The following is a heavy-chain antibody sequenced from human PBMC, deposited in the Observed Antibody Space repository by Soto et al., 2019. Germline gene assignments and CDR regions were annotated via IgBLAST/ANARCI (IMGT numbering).Heavy chain of an antibody. CDR3: IRGGSPYYYDY. CDR2: ILSKAGNYAT. Sequence: EVQLVESGGGLVQPGGSLKLSCAASGFIFSGSAVHWVRQASGKGLEWVGRILSKAGNYATAYPASMKGRFTISRDDSENTGCRQMNSLKTEDTAVYYCIRGGSPYYYDYWGQGTLVAVSS. V-gene: IGHV3-73*01. CDR1: GFIFSGSA. J-gene: IGHJ4*02.